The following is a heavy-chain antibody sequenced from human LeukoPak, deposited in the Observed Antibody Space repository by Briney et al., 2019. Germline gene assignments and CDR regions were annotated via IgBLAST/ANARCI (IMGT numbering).Heavy chain of an antibody. Sequence: GGSLRLSCAASGFTFSSYAMSWVRQAPGKGLEWVSAISGSGGSTYYADSVKGRFTISRDNSKNTLYLQMNSLRAEDTAVYYCAKGGLRYFDWPLDFDYWGQGTLVTVSS. CDR2: ISGSGGST. CDR1: GFTFSSYA. J-gene: IGHJ4*02. V-gene: IGHV3-23*01. CDR3: AKGGLRYFDWPLDFDY. D-gene: IGHD3-9*01.